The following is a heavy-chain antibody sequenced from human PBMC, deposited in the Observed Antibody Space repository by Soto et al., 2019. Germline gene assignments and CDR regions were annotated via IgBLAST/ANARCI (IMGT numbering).Heavy chain of an antibody. CDR3: ARDTCGGDCYVLLFHTTYGMDV. V-gene: IGHV1-69*01. J-gene: IGHJ6*02. CDR1: GGTFSSYA. Sequence: QVQLVQSGAEVKKPGSSVKVSCKASGGTFSSYAISWVRQAPGQGLEWMGGIIPIFGTANYAQKFQGRVTITADESTSTAYMELSSLRSEDTAVYYCARDTCGGDCYVLLFHTTYGMDVWGQGTTVTVSS. CDR2: IIPIFGTA. D-gene: IGHD2-21*02.